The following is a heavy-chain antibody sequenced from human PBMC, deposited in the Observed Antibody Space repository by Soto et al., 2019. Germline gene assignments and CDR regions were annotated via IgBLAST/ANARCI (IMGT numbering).Heavy chain of an antibody. CDR3: ARQEIVIGVVVVAATVFDS. D-gene: IGHD2-15*01. J-gene: IGHJ4*02. Sequence: PGGSLRLSCSASGFSFSTHARAWVRQAPGKGLEWVSSISPDGNYIYYADSMKGRFTVSRDNAKDSLYLQMNSLRAEETAVYYCARQEIVIGVVVVAATVFDSWGQGTLVTVSS. V-gene: IGHV3-21*01. CDR2: ISPDGNYI. CDR1: GFSFSTHA.